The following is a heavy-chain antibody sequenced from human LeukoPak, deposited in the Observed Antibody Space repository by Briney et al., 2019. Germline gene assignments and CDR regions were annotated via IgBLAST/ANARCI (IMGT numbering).Heavy chain of an antibody. CDR1: GGSISSSSYY. V-gene: IGHV4-39*01. Sequence: SETLSLTCTVSGGSISSSSYYWGWIRQPPGKGLEWIGSIYYSGSTYYNPSLKSRVTISVDTSKNQFSLKLSSVTAADTAVYYCARQLDKIIGRLRGIQGSTVTTNWFDPWGQGTLVTVSS. D-gene: IGHD4-17*01. J-gene: IGHJ5*02. CDR3: ARQLDKIIGRLRGIQGSTVTTNWFDP. CDR2: IYYSGST.